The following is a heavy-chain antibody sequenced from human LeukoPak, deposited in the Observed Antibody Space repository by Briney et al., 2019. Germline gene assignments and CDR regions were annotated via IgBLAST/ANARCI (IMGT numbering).Heavy chain of an antibody. CDR3: ARGGGYYEDAFDI. V-gene: IGHV3-30-3*01. CDR2: ISYDGSNK. CDR1: EFTFSNYA. Sequence: QTGGSLRLSCVASEFTFSNYAMHWVRQAPGKGLEWVAVISYDGSNKYYADSVKGRFTISRDNSKNTLYLQMNSLRAEDTAVYYCARGGGYYEDAFDIWGQGTMVTVSS. J-gene: IGHJ3*02. D-gene: IGHD3-22*01.